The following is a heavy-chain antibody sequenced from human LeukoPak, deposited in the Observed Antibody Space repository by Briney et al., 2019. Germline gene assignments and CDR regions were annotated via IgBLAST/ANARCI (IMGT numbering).Heavy chain of an antibody. CDR3: ARAADSSSYEIGVNWFDP. D-gene: IGHD6-13*01. CDR1: GGTLIRYD. CDR2: LIPIFGTA. Sequence: VQVPSKATGGTLIRYDIRWVRQAPGQGLEWMGGLIPIFGTANYAQKFQGRVTITADKSTSTAYMELSSLRSEDTAVYYCARAADSSSYEIGVNWFDPWGQGTLVTVSS. V-gene: IGHV1-69*06. J-gene: IGHJ5*02.